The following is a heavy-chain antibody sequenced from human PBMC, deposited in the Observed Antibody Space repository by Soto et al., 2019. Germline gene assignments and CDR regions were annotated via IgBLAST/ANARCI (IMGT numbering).Heavy chain of an antibody. V-gene: IGHV4-59*12. CDR1: GSSISSYY. J-gene: IGHJ4*02. CDR3: ARDKITGLFDY. D-gene: IGHD2-8*02. CDR2: MHYSGST. Sequence: PSETLSLTCIVSGSSISSYYWSWIRQSPGKGLEWIGYMHYSGSTNYNPSLKSRVTISVDTSKSQFSLKLTSVTAADTAVYYCARDKITGLFDYWGQGTLVTVSS.